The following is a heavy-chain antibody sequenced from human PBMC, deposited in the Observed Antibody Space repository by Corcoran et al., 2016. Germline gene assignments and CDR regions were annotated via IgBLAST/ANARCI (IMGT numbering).Heavy chain of an antibody. J-gene: IGHJ6*02. CDR2: ISSSSSTI. CDR1: GFTFSSYS. V-gene: IGHV3-48*04. Sequence: EVQLVESGGGLVQPGGSLRLSCAASGFTFSSYSMNWVRQAPGKGLEWVSYISSSSSTIYYADSVKGRFTISRDNAENSLYLQMNSLRAEDTAVYYCSRMRKSQAPAMVTSYYYAMDVWGQGTTVTVSS. D-gene: IGHD5-18*01. CDR3: SRMRKSQAPAMVTSYYYAMDV.